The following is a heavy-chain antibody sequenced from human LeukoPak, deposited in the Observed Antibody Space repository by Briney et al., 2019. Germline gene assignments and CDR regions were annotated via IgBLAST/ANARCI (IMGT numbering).Heavy chain of an antibody. CDR1: GFTFSSYS. Sequence: GGSLRLSCAASGFTFSSYSMNWVRQAPGKGLEWVSSISSSSSYIYYADSVKGRFTISRDNAKNSLYLQMNSLRAEDTAVYYCARAEGTRWLGDYWGQGTPVTVSS. CDR2: ISSSSSYI. CDR3: ARAEGTRWLGDY. D-gene: IGHD5-24*01. V-gene: IGHV3-21*01. J-gene: IGHJ4*02.